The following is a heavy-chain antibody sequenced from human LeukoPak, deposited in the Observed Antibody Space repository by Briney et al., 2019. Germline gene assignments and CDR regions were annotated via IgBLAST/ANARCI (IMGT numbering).Heavy chain of an antibody. CDR3: VRDSGWFDY. J-gene: IGHJ5*01. CDR1: GFTFSSYN. D-gene: IGHD6-25*01. CDR2: ISTDSIYI. Sequence: PGGSLRLSCVASGFTFSSYNMNWVRQAPGKGLEWVSSISTDSIYIYYADSVRGRYTHSRDNAKNSLFLQMNSLRAEDTAVYYCVRDSGWFDYWGQGILVTVSS. V-gene: IGHV3-21*01.